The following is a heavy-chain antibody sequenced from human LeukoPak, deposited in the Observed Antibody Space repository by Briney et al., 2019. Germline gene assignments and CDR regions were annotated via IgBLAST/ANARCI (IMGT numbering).Heavy chain of an antibody. CDR2: INPNSGGT. V-gene: IGHV1-2*02. D-gene: IGHD2-15*01. J-gene: IGHJ4*02. CDR1: GYTFTGYY. Sequence: ASVKVSCKASGYTFTGYYMHWVRQAPGQGLEWMGWINPNSGGTNYAQKFQGRVTMTRDTSISTAYMELSRPRSDDTAVYYCARDSDQVVVVVAATLDYWGQGTLVTVSS. CDR3: ARDSDQVVVVVAATLDY.